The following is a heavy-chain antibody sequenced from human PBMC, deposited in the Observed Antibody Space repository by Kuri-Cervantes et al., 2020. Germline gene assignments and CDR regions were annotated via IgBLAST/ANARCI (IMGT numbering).Heavy chain of an antibody. Sequence: SVKVSCKASGYTFTYRYLHWVRQAPGQALEWMGGIIPIFGTANYAQKFQGRVTITTDESTSTAYMELSSLRSEDTAVYYCASPAYYYDSSGYHVWAAFDIWGQGTMVTVSS. V-gene: IGHV1-69*05. J-gene: IGHJ3*02. CDR1: GYTFTYRY. CDR2: IIPIFGTA. CDR3: ASPAYYYDSSGYHVWAAFDI. D-gene: IGHD3-22*01.